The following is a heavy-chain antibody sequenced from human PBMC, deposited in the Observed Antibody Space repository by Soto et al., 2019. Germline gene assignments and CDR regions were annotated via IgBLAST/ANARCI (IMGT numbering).Heavy chain of an antibody. Sequence: QVQLQESGPGLVKPSQTLSLTCTVSGGSISSGGYYWSWIRQHPGKGLEWIGYIYYSGSTYYNPSLKSRVTISVDTSKNQFSLKLSSVPAADTAVYYCARDVGYSSGWTDAFDIWGQGTMVTVSS. CDR1: GGSISSGGYY. D-gene: IGHD6-19*01. CDR2: IYYSGST. CDR3: ARDVGYSSGWTDAFDI. J-gene: IGHJ3*02. V-gene: IGHV4-31*03.